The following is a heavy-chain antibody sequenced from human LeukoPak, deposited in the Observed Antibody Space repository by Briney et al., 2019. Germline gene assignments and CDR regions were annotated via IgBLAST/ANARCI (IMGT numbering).Heavy chain of an antibody. V-gene: IGHV3-74*01. Sequence: PGGSLRLSCAASGFTFSSYWMHWVRQAPGKGLVWVSHISTDGSTTTYADSVKGRFTISRDNAKSTLYLQMNSLRAEDTAVYYCARHLAAAGTAWGQGALVTVSS. CDR3: ARHLAAAGTA. CDR2: ISTDGSTT. CDR1: GFTFSSYW. D-gene: IGHD6-13*01. J-gene: IGHJ5*02.